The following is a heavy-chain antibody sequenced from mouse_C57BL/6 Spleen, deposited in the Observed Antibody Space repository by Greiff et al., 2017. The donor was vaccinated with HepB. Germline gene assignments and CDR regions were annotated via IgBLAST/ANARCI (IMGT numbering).Heavy chain of an antibody. J-gene: IGHJ2*01. Sequence: VQLQQSGPELVKPGASVKISCKASGYAFSSSWMNWVKQRPGKGLEWIGRIYPGDGDTNYNGKFKGKATLTADKSSSTAYVQLSSLTSEDSAVYFCANPITLGSWGQGTTLTVSS. CDR1: GYAFSSSW. CDR2: IYPGDGDT. D-gene: IGHD1-1*02. CDR3: ANPITLGS. V-gene: IGHV1-82*01.